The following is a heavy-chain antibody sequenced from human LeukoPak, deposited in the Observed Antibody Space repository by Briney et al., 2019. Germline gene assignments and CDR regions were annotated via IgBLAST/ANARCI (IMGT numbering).Heavy chain of an antibody. CDR1: GYTFTGYY. J-gene: IGHJ4*02. Sequence: GASVKVSCRASGYTFTGYYMHWVRQAPGQGLEWMGWINPNSGDTNYAQKFQGRVTMTRDTSISTAYMEVSRLRSDDTAVYYCARSWSGRFGELHYWGQGTLVTVSS. CDR2: INPNSGDT. V-gene: IGHV1-2*02. CDR3: ARSWSGRFGELHY. D-gene: IGHD3-16*01.